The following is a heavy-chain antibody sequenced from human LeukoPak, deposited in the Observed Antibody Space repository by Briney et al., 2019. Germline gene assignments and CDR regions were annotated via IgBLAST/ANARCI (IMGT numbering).Heavy chain of an antibody. CDR1: GSSINSVYS. CDR3: ASYKTYYDSSGNPFDY. V-gene: IGHV4-38-2*02. CDR2: IYHNGNT. D-gene: IGHD3-22*01. Sequence: PSETLSLTCTVFGSSINSVYSWGWIRQPPGKGLEWIGSIYHNGNTYYNSSLKSRVTISVHTSENQFSLKLSSVTAADTAVYYCASYKTYYDSSGNPFDYWGQETLVTVSS. J-gene: IGHJ4*02.